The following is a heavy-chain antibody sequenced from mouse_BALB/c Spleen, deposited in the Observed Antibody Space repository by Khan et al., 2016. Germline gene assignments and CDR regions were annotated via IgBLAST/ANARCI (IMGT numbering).Heavy chain of an antibody. J-gene: IGHJ3*01. CDR2: INTNTGEP. D-gene: IGHD1-1*01. CDR1: GYTFTNYG. V-gene: IGHV9-3*02. Sequence: VQSGPELKKPGETVKISCKASGYTFTNYGMNWVKQAPGKGLKWMGWINTNTGEPTYAEEFKGRFAFSLETSASTAYLQINNIKNEDTATYFCTDVYASSNCFAYWGQGTLLTVSA. CDR3: TDVYASSNCFAY.